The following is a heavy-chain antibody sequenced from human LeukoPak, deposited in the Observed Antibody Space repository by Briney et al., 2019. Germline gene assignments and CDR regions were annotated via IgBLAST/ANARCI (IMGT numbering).Heavy chain of an antibody. CDR1: GFTFSSYE. Sequence: PGGSLRLSCAASGFTFSSYEMNWVRQAPGKGLEWVAVISHDGSNEYYADSVKGRFTISRDNSKNTLYLQMNSLRAEDTAVYYCASGDYVDYWGQGTLVTVSS. V-gene: IGHV3-30*03. D-gene: IGHD4-17*01. CDR3: ASGDYVDY. CDR2: ISHDGSNE. J-gene: IGHJ4*02.